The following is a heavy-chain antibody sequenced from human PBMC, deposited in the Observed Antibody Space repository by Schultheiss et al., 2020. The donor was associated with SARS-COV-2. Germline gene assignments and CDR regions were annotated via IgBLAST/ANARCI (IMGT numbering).Heavy chain of an antibody. CDR2: IYHSGST. CDR3: AREDCSSPSSHNWFDP. J-gene: IGHJ5*02. D-gene: IGHD2-2*01. V-gene: IGHV4-39*07. Sequence: SQTLSLTCTVSGGSISSGSYYWSWIRQPPGKGLEWIGSIYHSGSTYYNPSLKSRVTISVDTSKNQFSLKLSSVTAADTAVYYCAREDCSSPSSHNWFDPWGQGTLVTVSS. CDR1: GGSISSGSYY.